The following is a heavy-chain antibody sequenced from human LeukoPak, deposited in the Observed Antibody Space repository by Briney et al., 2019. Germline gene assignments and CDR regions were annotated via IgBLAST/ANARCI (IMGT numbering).Heavy chain of an antibody. J-gene: IGHJ5*02. D-gene: IGHD3-16*01. Sequence: GASVKVSCKASGYTFTSFGINWVRQAPGQGLEWMGWISAYSGNTNYAQKLQGRVTMTRDTSISTAYMELSRLRSDDTAVYYCARAEVYDYVWGSYPFDPWGQGTLVTVSS. V-gene: IGHV1-18*01. CDR2: ISAYSGNT. CDR1: GYTFTSFG. CDR3: ARAEVYDYVWGSYPFDP.